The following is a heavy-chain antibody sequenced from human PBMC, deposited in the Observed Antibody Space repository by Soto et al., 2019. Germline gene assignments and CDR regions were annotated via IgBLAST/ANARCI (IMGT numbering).Heavy chain of an antibody. V-gene: IGHV3-23*01. J-gene: IGHJ5*02. CDR1: GFTFSSYA. CDR2: ISGSGGST. Sequence: PGGSLRLSCAASGFTFSSYAMSWVRQAPGKGLEWVSAISGSGGSTYYADSVKGRFTISRDNSKNTLYLQMNSLRAEDAAVYYCASSPDFNYDYVWGSYRWYNWFDPWGQGTLVTVSS. CDR3: ASSPDFNYDYVWGSYRWYNWFDP. D-gene: IGHD3-16*02.